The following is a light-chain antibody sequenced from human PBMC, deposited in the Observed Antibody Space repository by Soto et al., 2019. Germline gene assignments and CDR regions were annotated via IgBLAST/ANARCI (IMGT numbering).Light chain of an antibody. CDR2: KAT. CDR3: QQYNDFQYT. J-gene: IGKJ2*01. CDR1: QSIGSW. Sequence: DIQMTQSPSTLSASVGDGVTITCLASQSIGSWLAWYQQKPGKAPKLLIYKATNLQSGVPSRFSGSGSGTDFSLTISSLQPVDSATYFCQQYNDFQYTFGPGTKLEI. V-gene: IGKV1-5*03.